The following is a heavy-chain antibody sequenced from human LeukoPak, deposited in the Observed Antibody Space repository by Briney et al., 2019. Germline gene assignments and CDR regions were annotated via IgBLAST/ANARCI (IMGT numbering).Heavy chain of an antibody. Sequence: ASVKVSCKASGYTFTSYGISWVRQAPGQGLEWMGWISAYNGNTNYAQKLQGRVTMTTDTSTSTAYMELRSLRSDDTAVYYCARVRGSSSSGSWFDPWGQGTLVTVSS. D-gene: IGHD6-6*01. CDR2: ISAYNGNT. CDR1: GYTFTSYG. V-gene: IGHV1-18*01. CDR3: ARVRGSSSSGSWFDP. J-gene: IGHJ5*02.